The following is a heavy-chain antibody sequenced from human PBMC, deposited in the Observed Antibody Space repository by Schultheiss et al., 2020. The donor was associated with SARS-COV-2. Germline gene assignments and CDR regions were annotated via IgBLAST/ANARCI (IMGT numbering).Heavy chain of an antibody. CDR2: FYYTGSP. CDR3: ARGSGSTLLRGFDI. D-gene: IGHD3-10*01. V-gene: IGHV4-39*01. Sequence: SETLSLTYTVSGGSISRSSYYWGWIRQPPGKGLEYIGIFYYTGSPYYNPSLQSRVTISADTSKNQFSLKLSSVTAADTAVYYCARGSGSTLLRGFDIWGQGTKVTVSS. CDR1: GGSISRSSYY. J-gene: IGHJ3*02.